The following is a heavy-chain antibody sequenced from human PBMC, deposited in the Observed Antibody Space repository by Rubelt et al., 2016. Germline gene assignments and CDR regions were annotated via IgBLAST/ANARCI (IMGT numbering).Heavy chain of an antibody. CDR1: GFTFDDYA. J-gene: IGHJ5*02. CDR2: ISWNSGSI. CDR3: ARGPFTVINL. Sequence: EVQLLESGGGLVQPGGSLRLSCAVSGFTFDDYAMHWVRQTPGKGLEWVSGISWNSGSIDYEDYVTGRFTLSRDNAKNTLFLQMSSLRAEDTAVYYCARGPFTVINLWGQGTLVTVSS. D-gene: IGHD2-21*01. V-gene: IGHV3-9*01.